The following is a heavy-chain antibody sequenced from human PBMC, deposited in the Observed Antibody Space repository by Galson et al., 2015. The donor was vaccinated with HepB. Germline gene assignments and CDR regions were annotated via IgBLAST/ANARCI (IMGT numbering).Heavy chain of an antibody. V-gene: IGHV3-74*01. CDR3: VNLCGGDCYYSPEN. CDR2: IGRDGNNN. J-gene: IGHJ4*02. Sequence: SLRLSCAASDFTFSRYWMQWACQAPGKGLVWVSGIGRDGNNNSYADSVKGRFTISRDNAKNKLYLQMNSLRVEYTAVYYCVNLCGGDCYYSPENWGQGILVTVSS. CDR1: DFTFSRYW. D-gene: IGHD2-21*02.